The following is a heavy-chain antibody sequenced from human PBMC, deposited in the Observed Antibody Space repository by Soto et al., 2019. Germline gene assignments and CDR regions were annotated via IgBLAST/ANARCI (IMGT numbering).Heavy chain of an antibody. V-gene: IGHV1-69*06. Sequence: GASVKVSCKASGGTFSSYAISWVRQAPGQGLEWMGGIIPIFGTANYAQKFQGRVTITADKSTSTAYMEPSSLRSEDTAVYYCAAGPTVTTAGYFDYWGQGTLVTVSS. CDR2: IIPIFGTA. CDR3: AAGPTVTTAGYFDY. D-gene: IGHD4-17*01. CDR1: GGTFSSYA. J-gene: IGHJ4*02.